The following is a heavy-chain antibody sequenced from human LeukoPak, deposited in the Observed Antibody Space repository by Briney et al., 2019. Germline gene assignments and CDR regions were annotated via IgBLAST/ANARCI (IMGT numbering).Heavy chain of an antibody. CDR3: TSVVWEPRGDY. D-gene: IGHD1-26*01. CDR1: GFTFSGSA. Sequence: GRSLRLSCAASGFTFSGSAMHWVRQASGKGLEWVGRIRSKANSYATAYAASVKGRFTISRDDSKNTAYLQMNSLKTEDTAVYYCTSVVWEPRGDYWGQGTLVTVSS. CDR2: IRSKANSYAT. V-gene: IGHV3-73*01. J-gene: IGHJ4*02.